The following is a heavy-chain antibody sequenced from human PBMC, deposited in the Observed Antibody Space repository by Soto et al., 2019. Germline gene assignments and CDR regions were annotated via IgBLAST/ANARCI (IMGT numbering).Heavy chain of an antibody. J-gene: IGHJ4*02. CDR2: IYYSGRS. V-gene: IGHV4-39*01. D-gene: IGHD4-17*01. Sequence: PSETLSLTCTVSGGSITSSSYYWGWIRQPPGKGLEWIGGIYYSGRSYYNPSLKSRVTMSVDTSKNQFSLTLNSVTAADAAVYYCARQRTTVVTQAYFDHWGQGTLGTV. CDR3: ARQRTTVVTQAYFDH. CDR1: GGSITSSSYY.